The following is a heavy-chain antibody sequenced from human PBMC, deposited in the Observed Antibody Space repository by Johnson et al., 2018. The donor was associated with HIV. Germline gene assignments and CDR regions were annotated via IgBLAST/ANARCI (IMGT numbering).Heavy chain of an antibody. Sequence: MQLVESGGGVVQPGRSLRLSCSASGFTFSSYAMSWVRQAAGKGLEWVSGISGSGDSIGYADSVKGRFTISRDNSKNTLYLQMNSLRPEDTAVYYCAKDQLVGATYAAFDIWGQGTMVTVSS. V-gene: IGHV3-23*04. CDR1: GFTFSSYA. D-gene: IGHD1-26*01. CDR2: ISGSGDSI. CDR3: AKDQLVGATYAAFDI. J-gene: IGHJ3*02.